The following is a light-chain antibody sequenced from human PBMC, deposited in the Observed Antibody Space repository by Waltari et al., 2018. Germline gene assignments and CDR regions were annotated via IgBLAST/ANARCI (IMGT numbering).Light chain of an antibody. CDR2: DVT. J-gene: IGLJ2*01. CDR3: CSYAGSSTVL. V-gene: IGLV2-11*01. CDR1: SSDVGGYNY. Sequence: QSALTQPRSVSGSPGQSVTISCTGTSSDVGGYNYVSWYQQHPGNAPNLMLYDVTKRPSGVPDRSSGSKSGNTASLTISGLQAEDEADYYCCSYAGSSTVLFGGGTKLTVL.